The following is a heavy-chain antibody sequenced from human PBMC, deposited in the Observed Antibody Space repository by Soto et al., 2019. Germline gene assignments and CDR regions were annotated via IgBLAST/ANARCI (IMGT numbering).Heavy chain of an antibody. CDR3: ARGPPLYGDYSFYFDY. D-gene: IGHD4-17*01. V-gene: IGHV4-59*11. J-gene: IGHJ4*02. CDR2: IFYSGST. CDR1: GGSISPHY. Sequence: PSETLSLTCSVSGGSISPHYWTWFRQPPGKGLEWIGYIFYSGSTNYNPSLKSRVTISVDTSKNQFSLKLSSVTAADTAVYYCARGPPLYGDYSFYFDYWGQGTLVTVSS.